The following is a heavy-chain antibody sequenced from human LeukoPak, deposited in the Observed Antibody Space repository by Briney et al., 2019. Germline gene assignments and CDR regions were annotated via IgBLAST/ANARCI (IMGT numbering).Heavy chain of an antibody. V-gene: IGHV3-21*01. Sequence: PGGSLRLSCAASGSTFSSYSMNWVRQAPGKGLEWVSSISSSSSYIYYADSVRGRFTISRDNAKNSLYLPMNSLRAEHRAVYYCARDLRTSPLYWGEGTLVTVSS. D-gene: IGHD3-16*01. J-gene: IGHJ4*02. CDR3: ARDLRTSPLY. CDR1: GSTFSSYS. CDR2: ISSSSSYI.